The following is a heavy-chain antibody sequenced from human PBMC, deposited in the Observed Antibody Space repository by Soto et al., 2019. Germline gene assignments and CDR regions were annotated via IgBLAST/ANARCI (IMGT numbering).Heavy chain of an antibody. CDR2: IYYSGST. D-gene: IGHD3-10*01. CDR1: GGSLRSSSYY. Sequence: QLQLQESGPGLVKPSEPLSLTCTVSGGSLRSSSYYWGWIRPPPGKGLEWIGSIYYSGSTYYNQSIKSRVTTDVDTSKNQFAQKLSSVTAADTAVYYCARQSDMVRGVIFDYWGQGTLVTVSS. J-gene: IGHJ4*02. V-gene: IGHV4-39*01. CDR3: ARQSDMVRGVIFDY.